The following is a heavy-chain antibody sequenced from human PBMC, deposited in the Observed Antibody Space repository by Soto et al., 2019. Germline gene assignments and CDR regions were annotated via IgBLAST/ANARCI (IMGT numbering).Heavy chain of an antibody. D-gene: IGHD1-1*01. CDR1: GFSLSTSGVG. J-gene: IGHJ6*02. CDR2: IYWDDDK. V-gene: IGHV2-5*02. CDR3: THRDSTTKIYGVDV. Sequence: QITLKESGPTLVEPTQTLTLTCTFSGFSLSTSGVGVGWIRQPPGKALEWLALIYWDDDKRYSPAMKSRLTITKDTSKKQVVLTMTNMDPVDTATYYRTHRDSTTKIYGVDVWGQGTTVTVS.